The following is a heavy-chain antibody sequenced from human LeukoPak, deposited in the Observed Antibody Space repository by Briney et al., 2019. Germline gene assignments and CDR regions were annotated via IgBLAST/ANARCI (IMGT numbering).Heavy chain of an antibody. V-gene: IGHV4-59*12. CDR1: GGSISSYY. D-gene: IGHD6-6*01. CDR2: IYYSGST. J-gene: IGHJ4*02. CDR3: ARESLAEYSSSLEFDY. Sequence: SETLSLTCTVSGGSISSYYWSWLRQPPGKGLEWIGHIYYSGSTNYSPSLKSRVTISVDTSKNQFSLKLSSVTAADTAVYYCARESLAEYSSSLEFDYWGQGTLVTVSS.